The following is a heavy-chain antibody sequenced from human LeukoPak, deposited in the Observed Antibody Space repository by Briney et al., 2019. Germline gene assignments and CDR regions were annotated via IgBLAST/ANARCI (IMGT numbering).Heavy chain of an antibody. CDR3: ATEIGSGWFYDY. V-gene: IGHV5-51*01. CDR2: IYPGDSEV. CDR1: GYRFTSYW. J-gene: IGHJ4*02. Sequence: GXSLKISCKASGYRFTSYWIGWVRPMPGKGVEWKGMIYPGDSEVRYGPAFQRQVTISADKSVNTAYLQWSSLKASDTAIYYCATEIGSGWFYDYWGQGTLVTVSS. D-gene: IGHD6-19*01.